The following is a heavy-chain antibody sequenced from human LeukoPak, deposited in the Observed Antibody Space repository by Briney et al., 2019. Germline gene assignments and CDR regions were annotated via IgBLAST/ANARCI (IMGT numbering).Heavy chain of an antibody. D-gene: IGHD6-13*01. CDR3: ARDTPSPVIGAAALDY. V-gene: IGHV1-69*04. Sequence: GASVKLSCKASGGTFSSYAISWVRQAPGQGLEWMGRIIPILGIATYAQKFQGRVTITADKSTSTAYMELSSLRSEDTAVYYCARDTPSPVIGAAALDYWGQGTLVTVSS. J-gene: IGHJ4*02. CDR2: IIPILGIA. CDR1: GGTFSSYA.